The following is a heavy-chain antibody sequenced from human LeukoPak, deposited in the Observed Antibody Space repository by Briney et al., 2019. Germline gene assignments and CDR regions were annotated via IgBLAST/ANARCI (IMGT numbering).Heavy chain of an antibody. Sequence: RGSLRLSCAASGFTFSSYGMHWVRQAPGKGLEWVAVISYDGSNKYYADSVKGRFTISRDNSKNTLYLQMNSLRAEDTAVYYCAKDNSPPRWDGYDYGFDYWGQGTLVTVSS. D-gene: IGHD5-12*01. CDR1: GFTFSSYG. V-gene: IGHV3-30*18. CDR3: AKDNSPPRWDGYDYGFDY. J-gene: IGHJ4*02. CDR2: ISYDGSNK.